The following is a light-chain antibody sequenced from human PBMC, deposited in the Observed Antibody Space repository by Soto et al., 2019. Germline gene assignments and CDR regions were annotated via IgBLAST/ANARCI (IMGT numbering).Light chain of an antibody. CDR1: QNINIY. V-gene: IGKV1-39*01. CDR3: QQSYSAPFS. J-gene: IGKJ3*01. Sequence: DTQMTQSPASLSASVGDRVTITCRASQNINIYVNWYQQKTGKAPKLLIYAASTVQTGVPLRFSGSGSGTEFTLTISRLQAEDFAIYYCQQSYSAPFSFGPWTRLDLK. CDR2: AAS.